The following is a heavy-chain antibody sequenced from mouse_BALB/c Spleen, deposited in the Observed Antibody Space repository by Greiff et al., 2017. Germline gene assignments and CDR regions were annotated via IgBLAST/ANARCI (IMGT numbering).Heavy chain of an antibody. CDR1: GYSITSGYY. V-gene: IGHV3-6*02. CDR2: ISYDGSN. CDR3: ARRNWDGGYYAMDY. Sequence: EVKLQESGPGLVKPSQSLSLTCSVTGYSITSGYYWNWIRQFPGNKLEWMGYISYDGSNNYNPSLKNRISITRDTSKNQFFLKLNSVTTEDTATYYCARRNWDGGYYAMDYWGQGTSVTVSS. J-gene: IGHJ4*01. D-gene: IGHD4-1*01.